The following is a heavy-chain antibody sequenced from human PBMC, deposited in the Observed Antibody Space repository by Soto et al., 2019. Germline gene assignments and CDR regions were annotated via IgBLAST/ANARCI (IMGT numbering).Heavy chain of an antibody. J-gene: IGHJ3*02. D-gene: IGHD6-13*01. V-gene: IGHV1-69*12. CDR3: AREVAADGTFREDVFDI. Sequence: QVQLVQSGAEVKKPGSSVKVSCKASGGTFSNHAINWVRQAPGQGLEWMGRIIPIFTTTNYAQNFQGRVTITADESTIAAYMERTSLKHDDTAVYYCAREVAADGTFREDVFDIWGQGTMVTVSS. CDR2: IIPIFTTT. CDR1: GGTFSNHA.